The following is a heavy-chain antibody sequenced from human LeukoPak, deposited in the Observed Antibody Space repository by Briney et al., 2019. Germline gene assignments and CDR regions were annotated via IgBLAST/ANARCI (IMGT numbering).Heavy chain of an antibody. V-gene: IGHV4-38-2*01. Sequence: SETLSLTCAVSGYSISSGYYWGWIRPPPGKGLEWIGSIYHSGSTYYNPSLKSRVTISVDTSKNQFSLKLSSVTAADTAVYYCARSHDDILTGYYLNWFGPWGQGTLVTVSS. CDR2: IYHSGST. CDR3: ARSHDDILTGYYLNWFGP. D-gene: IGHD3-9*01. J-gene: IGHJ5*02. CDR1: GYSISSGYY.